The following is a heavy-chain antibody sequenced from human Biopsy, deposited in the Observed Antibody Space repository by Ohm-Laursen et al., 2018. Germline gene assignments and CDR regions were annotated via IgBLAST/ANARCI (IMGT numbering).Heavy chain of an antibody. Sequence: SLRLSCAASGSIFSDYYMSWIRQAPGTGLEWVSNINSVGTIYYADSVRGRFTISRDNAKNSLYLQMNSMRVEDTAVYYCARSVGIMAAPIDYWGQGTLVTVSS. CDR3: ARSVGIMAAPIDY. V-gene: IGHV3-11*01. CDR2: INSVGTI. J-gene: IGHJ4*02. CDR1: GSIFSDYY. D-gene: IGHD3-16*01.